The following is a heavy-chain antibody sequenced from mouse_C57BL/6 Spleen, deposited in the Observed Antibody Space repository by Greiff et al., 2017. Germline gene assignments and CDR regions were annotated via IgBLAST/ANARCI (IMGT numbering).Heavy chain of an antibody. CDR3: ARDCITTVVATPHWYFDV. CDR2: ISDGGNYT. Sequence: EVKVVESGGGLVKPGGSLKLSCAASGFTFSSYAMSWVRQTPEKRLEWVATISDGGNYTYYPDNVKGRFTISRDNAKNNLYLQMSHLKSEDTAMYYCARDCITTVVATPHWYFDVWGTGTTVTVSS. V-gene: IGHV5-4*01. D-gene: IGHD1-1*01. J-gene: IGHJ1*03. CDR1: GFTFSSYA.